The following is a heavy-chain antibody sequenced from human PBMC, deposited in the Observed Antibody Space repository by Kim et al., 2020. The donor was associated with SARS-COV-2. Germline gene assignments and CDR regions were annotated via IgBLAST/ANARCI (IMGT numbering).Heavy chain of an antibody. V-gene: IGHV4-39*01. CDR3: ARRPGLGSGSYHFDS. Sequence: SETLSLTCTVSGGSIGSSSYYWGWIRQPPEKGLEWIGSIYYSGSTYYNPSLKNRVIISVDTSKNQFSLKMSSVNTTDTAGYYCARRPGLGSGSYHFDSWGQGTLVTVSS. J-gene: IGHJ4*02. CDR2: IYYSGST. CDR1: GGSIGSSSYY. D-gene: IGHD3-10*02.